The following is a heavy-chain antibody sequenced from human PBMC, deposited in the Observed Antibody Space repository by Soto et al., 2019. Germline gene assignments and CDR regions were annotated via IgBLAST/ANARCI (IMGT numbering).Heavy chain of an antibody. CDR3: ARLGTAVGIAARPDRGWFDP. CDR1: GGSISSSSYY. CDR2: IYYSGST. J-gene: IGHJ5*02. V-gene: IGHV4-39*01. D-gene: IGHD6-6*01. Sequence: ASETLSLTCTVSGGSISSSSYYWGWIRQPPGKGLEWIGSIYYSGSTYYNPSLKSRVTISVDTSKNQFSLKLSSVTAADTAVYYCARLGTAVGIAARPDRGWFDPWGQGTLVTVSS.